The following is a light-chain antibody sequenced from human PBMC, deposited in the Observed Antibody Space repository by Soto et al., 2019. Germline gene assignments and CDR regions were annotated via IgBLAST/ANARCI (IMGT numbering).Light chain of an antibody. CDR3: LLSYNAARV. CDR2: DTS. Sequence: QSVVTQAPSLTVSPGGTVTLTCGSSTGAVTSNHHPYWFQQKAGQAPRTLIYDTSNKHSWTPARFSGSLLGDKAALTLSGAQPEDEAQYYCLLSYNAARVFGGGTQLTVL. CDR1: TGAVTSNHH. J-gene: IGLJ2*01. V-gene: IGLV7-46*01.